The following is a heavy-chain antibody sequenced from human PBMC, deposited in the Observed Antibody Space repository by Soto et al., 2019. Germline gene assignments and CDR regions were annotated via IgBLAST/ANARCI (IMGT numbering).Heavy chain of an antibody. Sequence: ASVKVSCKASGYTFTSYAMHWVRQAPGQRLEWMGWINAGNGNTKYSQKFQGRVTITRDASTSTAYMELSSLRSEDTAVYYCARESPDFSKWFDPWGQGTLVTVSS. D-gene: IGHD2-2*01. V-gene: IGHV1-3*01. CDR2: INAGNGNT. J-gene: IGHJ5*02. CDR3: ARESPDFSKWFDP. CDR1: GYTFTSYA.